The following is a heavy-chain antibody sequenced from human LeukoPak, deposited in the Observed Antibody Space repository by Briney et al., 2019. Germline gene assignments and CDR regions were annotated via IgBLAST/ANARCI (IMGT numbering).Heavy chain of an antibody. J-gene: IGHJ4*02. Sequence: YSSCITYYNPSLKSQVNRSLDTTKNQFSLKLSSVTAADTAVYYCASQVYCSAGSCYSNFWGQGTLVTVSS. D-gene: IGHD2-15*01. CDR3: ASQVYCSAGSCYSNF. V-gene: IGHV4-39*01. CDR2: YSSCIT.